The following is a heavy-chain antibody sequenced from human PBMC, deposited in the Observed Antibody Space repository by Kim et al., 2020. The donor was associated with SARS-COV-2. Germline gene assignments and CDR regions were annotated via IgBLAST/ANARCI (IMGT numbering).Heavy chain of an antibody. CDR1: GFIFSRYG. CDR2: VWLEGNIK. Sequence: GGSLRLSCEASGFIFSRYGMHWVRQAPGKGLEWVAAVWLEGNIKEYASSVKGRFTISRDNSKNTIYVQMDSLRPEDTAVYYCARGQSGYFDWLWGPFDAWGLGTLVTVSS. V-gene: IGHV3-33*01. J-gene: IGHJ4*02. CDR3: ARGQSGYFDWLWGPFDA. D-gene: IGHD3-9*01.